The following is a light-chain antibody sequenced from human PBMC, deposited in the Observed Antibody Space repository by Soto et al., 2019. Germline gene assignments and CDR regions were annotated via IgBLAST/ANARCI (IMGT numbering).Light chain of an antibody. Sequence: EIVLTQSPGTLSLSPGERATLSCRASQSVNSNYLAWYQQKPGQVPRPLIYGASIRAAGVPDRLSGSGSGTDFTLTISRLEREDYAVYYWQQYGTSPHTFGQGTKLEIK. V-gene: IGKV3-20*01. CDR2: GAS. CDR1: QSVNSNY. CDR3: QQYGTSPHT. J-gene: IGKJ2*01.